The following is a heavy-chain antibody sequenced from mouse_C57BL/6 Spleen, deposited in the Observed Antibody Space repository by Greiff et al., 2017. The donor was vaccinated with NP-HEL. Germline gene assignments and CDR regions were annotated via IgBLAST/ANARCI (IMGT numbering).Heavy chain of an antibody. CDR2: IHPNSGST. CDR3: ARGHYYGSSLDY. V-gene: IGHV1-64*01. CDR1: GYTFTSYW. D-gene: IGHD1-1*01. J-gene: IGHJ2*01. Sequence: VQLQQPGAELVKPGASVKLSCKASGYTFTSYWMHWVKQRPGQGLEWIGMIHPNSGSTNYNEKFKSKATLTVDKSSSTAYMQLSSLTSEDSAVYYCARGHYYGSSLDYWGQGTTLTVSS.